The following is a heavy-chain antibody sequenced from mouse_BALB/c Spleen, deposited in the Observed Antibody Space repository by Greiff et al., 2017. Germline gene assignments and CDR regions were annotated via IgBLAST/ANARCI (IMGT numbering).Heavy chain of an antibody. CDR2: IYPYNGGT. D-gene: IGHD1-1*01. Sequence: VQLKQSGAELVKPGASVKISCKASGYTFTDYNMHWVKQSHGKSLEWIGYIYPYNGGTGYNQKFKSKATLTVDNSSSTAYMELRSLTSEDSAVYYCARGILRGAMDYWGQGTSVTVSS. V-gene: IGHV1S29*02. J-gene: IGHJ4*01. CDR3: ARGILRGAMDY. CDR1: GYTFTDYN.